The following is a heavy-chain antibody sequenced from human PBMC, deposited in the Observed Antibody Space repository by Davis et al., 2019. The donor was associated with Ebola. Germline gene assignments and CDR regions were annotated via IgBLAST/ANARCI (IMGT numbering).Heavy chain of an antibody. CDR2: ISAYNGNT. J-gene: IGHJ3*02. V-gene: IGHV1-18*04. D-gene: IGHD1-26*01. CDR3: ARTSIVGTSTTASDI. Sequence: ASVKVSCKASGYTFTNYYMHWVRQAPGQGLEWMGWISAYNGNTNYAQILQGRVTMTTDTSTGTAYMELRSLRSDDTAVYFCARTSIVGTSTTASDIWGQGTLVTVSS. CDR1: GYTFTNYY.